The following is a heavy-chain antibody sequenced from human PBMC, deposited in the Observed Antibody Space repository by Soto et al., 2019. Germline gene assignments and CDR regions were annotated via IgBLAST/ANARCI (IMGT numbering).Heavy chain of an antibody. CDR2: IYYSGST. V-gene: IGHV4-30-4*01. CDR3: ARKGVVGAKYYFDY. J-gene: IGHJ4*02. CDR1: GGSIISGDYY. Sequence: QVQLQESGPGMVKPSQTLSLTCTVSGGSIISGDYYWSWIRQPPGKGLEWIGYIYYSGSTYYNPSLKSRFTISVDTSKNQFSLKLSSVTAADTAVYYCARKGVVGAKYYFDYWGQGTLVTVSS. D-gene: IGHD1-26*01.